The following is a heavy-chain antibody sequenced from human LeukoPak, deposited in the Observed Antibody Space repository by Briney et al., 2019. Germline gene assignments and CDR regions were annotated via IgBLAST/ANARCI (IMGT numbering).Heavy chain of an antibody. D-gene: IGHD4-17*01. J-gene: IGHJ4*02. Sequence: GGSLRLSCAASGFTFSSYSMNWVRQAPGKGLEWVSSISSGSSYIYYADSVKGRFTISRDNAKNSLYLQMNSLRAEDTAVYYCAKGMTTVTIIDYWGQGTLVTVSS. CDR3: AKGMTTVTIIDY. CDR1: GFTFSSYS. CDR2: ISSGSSYI. V-gene: IGHV3-21*01.